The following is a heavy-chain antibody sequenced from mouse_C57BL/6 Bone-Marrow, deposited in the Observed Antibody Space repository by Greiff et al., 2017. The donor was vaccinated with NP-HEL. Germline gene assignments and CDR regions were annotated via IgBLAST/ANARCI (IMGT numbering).Heavy chain of an antibody. V-gene: IGHV14-1*01. CDR3: TTAGVYYYGSSSYWYFDV. CDR2: IDPEDGDT. CDR1: GFNIKDYY. D-gene: IGHD1-1*01. J-gene: IGHJ1*03. Sequence: EVKVVESGAELVRPGASVKLSCTASGFNIKDYYMHWVKQRPEQGLEWIGRIDPEDGDTEYAPKFQGKATMTADTSSNTAYLQLSSLTSEDTAVYYCTTAGVYYYGSSSYWYFDVWGTGTTVTVSS.